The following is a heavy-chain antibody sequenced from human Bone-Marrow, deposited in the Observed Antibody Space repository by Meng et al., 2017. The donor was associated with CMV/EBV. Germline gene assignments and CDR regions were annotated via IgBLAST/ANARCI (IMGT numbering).Heavy chain of an antibody. Sequence: SETLSLTCIVSGGSISRHYWTWIRQPPGKGLEYMGYIYYSGSTNYNPSLKSRVTISVDTSKNQFSLKLSAVTAADTAVYYCASLVMASWGYFDYWGQGTLVTVSS. CDR2: IYYSGST. V-gene: IGHV4-59*11. CDR3: ASLVMASWGYFDY. J-gene: IGHJ4*02. D-gene: IGHD2-21*01. CDR1: GGSISRHY.